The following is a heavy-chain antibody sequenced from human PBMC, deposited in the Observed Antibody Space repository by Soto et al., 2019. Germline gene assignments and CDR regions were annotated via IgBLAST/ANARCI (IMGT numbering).Heavy chain of an antibody. V-gene: IGHV3-30*18. D-gene: IGHD3-22*01. Sequence: PGGSLRLSCAASGFTFSSYGMHWVRQAPGKGLEWVAVISYDGSNKYYADSVKGRFTISRDNSKNTLYLQMNSLRAEDTAVYYCAKNPGYYYDSTGYHFDYWGQGTLVTVSS. J-gene: IGHJ4*02. CDR3: AKNPGYYYDSTGYHFDY. CDR2: ISYDGSNK. CDR1: GFTFSSYG.